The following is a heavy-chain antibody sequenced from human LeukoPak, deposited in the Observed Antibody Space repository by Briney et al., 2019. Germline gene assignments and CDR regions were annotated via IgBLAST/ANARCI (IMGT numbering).Heavy chain of an antibody. Sequence: SETLSLTCAVYGGSFSGYYWSWIRQPPGKGLEWIGEINHSRSTNYNPSLESRVTISVDTSKNQFSLKLSSVTAADTAVYYCARGSHSYSYISRRPTDYWGQGTLVTVSS. CDR1: GGSFSGYY. J-gene: IGHJ4*02. D-gene: IGHD5-18*01. CDR2: INHSRST. V-gene: IGHV4-34*01. CDR3: ARGSHSYSYISRRPTDY.